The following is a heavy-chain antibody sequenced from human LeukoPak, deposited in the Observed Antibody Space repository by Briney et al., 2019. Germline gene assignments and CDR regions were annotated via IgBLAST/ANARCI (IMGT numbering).Heavy chain of an antibody. Sequence: GGSLRLSCAASGFTFSSYSMNWVRQAPGKGLEWVSYISSSSSTIYYADSVKGRFTISRDNAKNSLYLQMNSLRAEDTAVYYCARSVAPYYYDSSDAFDIWGQGTMVTVSS. CDR2: ISSSSSTI. CDR3: ARSVAPYYYDSSDAFDI. V-gene: IGHV3-48*04. CDR1: GFTFSSYS. D-gene: IGHD3-22*01. J-gene: IGHJ3*02.